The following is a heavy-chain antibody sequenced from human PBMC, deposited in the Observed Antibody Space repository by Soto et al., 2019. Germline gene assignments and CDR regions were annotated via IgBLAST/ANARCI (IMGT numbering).Heavy chain of an antibody. CDR1: GFTFSSYS. CDR3: ASYYGSGSKLDY. CDR2: ISSSSSYI. D-gene: IGHD3-10*01. J-gene: IGHJ4*02. Sequence: PGGSLRLSCAASGFTFSSYSMNWVRQAPGKGLEWVSSISSSSSYIYYADSVKGRFTISRDNAKNSLYLQMNSLRAEDTAVYYCASYYGSGSKLDYWGQGTLVTVSS. V-gene: IGHV3-21*01.